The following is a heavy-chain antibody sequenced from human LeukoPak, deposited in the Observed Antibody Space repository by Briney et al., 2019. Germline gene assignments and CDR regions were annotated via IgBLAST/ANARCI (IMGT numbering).Heavy chain of an antibody. J-gene: IGHJ4*02. CDR1: GFTFSSYA. V-gene: IGHV3-23*01. CDR3: AKHGDNVWGSFRFGFDS. D-gene: IGHD3-16*02. CDR2: ISGSGGST. Sequence: GGSLRLSCAAYGFTFSSYAMSWVRQAPGKGLEWVSAISGSGGSTYYADSVKGRFTISRDNSKNTLYLQMNSLRAEDTAVYYCAKHGDNVWGSFRFGFDSWGQGTLVTVSS.